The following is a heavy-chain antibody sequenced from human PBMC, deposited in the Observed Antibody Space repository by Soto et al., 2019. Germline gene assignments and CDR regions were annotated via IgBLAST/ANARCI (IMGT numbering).Heavy chain of an antibody. D-gene: IGHD2-15*01. V-gene: IGHV3-74*01. CDR3: ARDFAGRDDY. CDR1: GFTLSNNW. CDR2: INIDGSST. J-gene: IGHJ4*02. Sequence: EVQLVESGGGLVQPGGSLRLSCAASGFTLSNNWMHWVRQAPGEGLVWVSRINIDGSSTTYADSVKGRFTISRDHAKNTLYLQMDSLRVEDTALYYCARDFAGRDDYWGQGTLVTGSS.